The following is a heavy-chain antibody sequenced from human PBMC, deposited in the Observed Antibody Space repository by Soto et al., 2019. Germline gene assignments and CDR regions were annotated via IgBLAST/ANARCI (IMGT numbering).Heavy chain of an antibody. CDR3: AKDALPYYYDSSGYYGDFDI. D-gene: IGHD3-22*01. J-gene: IGHJ3*02. CDR2: ISWNSGSI. V-gene: IGHV3-9*01. CDR1: GFTFDDYA. Sequence: GGSLRLSCAASGFTFDDYAMHWVRQAPGKGLEWVSGISWNSGSIGYADSVKGRFTISRDNAKNSLYLQMNSLRAEDTALYYCAKDALPYYYDSSGYYGDFDIWGQGTMVTVS.